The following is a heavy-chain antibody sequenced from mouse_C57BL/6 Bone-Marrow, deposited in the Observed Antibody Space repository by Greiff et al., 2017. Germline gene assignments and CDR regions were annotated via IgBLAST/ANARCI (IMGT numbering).Heavy chain of an antibody. V-gene: IGHV3-6*01. CDR2: ISYDGSN. Sequence: EVKLMESGPGLVKPSQSLSLTCSVTGYSITSGYYWNWIRQFPGNKLEWMGYISYDGSNNYNPSLKNRISITRDTSKNQFFLKLNSVTTEDTATYYCARDWAPFITHFDVWGTGTTVTVSS. CDR1: GYSITSGYY. CDR3: ARDWAPFITHFDV. J-gene: IGHJ1*03. D-gene: IGHD1-1*01.